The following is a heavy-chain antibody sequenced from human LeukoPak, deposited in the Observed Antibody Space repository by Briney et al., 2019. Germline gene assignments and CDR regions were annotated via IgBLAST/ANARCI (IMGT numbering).Heavy chain of an antibody. CDR3: ARAGSIYGWLDY. D-gene: IGHD5-18*01. Sequence: PSETLSLTCSVSGGSISTYSWSWIRLPPGKGLEWVGHMYYSGTTKYNPSLKSRVTISVDTSKNQSSLRLSSVTAADTAVYFCARAGSIYGWLDYWGQGTLVTVSS. J-gene: IGHJ4*02. CDR2: MYYSGTT. CDR1: GGSISTYS. V-gene: IGHV4-59*13.